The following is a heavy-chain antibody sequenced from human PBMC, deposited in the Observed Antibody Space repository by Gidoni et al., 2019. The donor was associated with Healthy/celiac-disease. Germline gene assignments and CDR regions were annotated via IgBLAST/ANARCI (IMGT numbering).Heavy chain of an antibody. D-gene: IGHD4-17*01. CDR1: GFTFDDYA. CDR3: AKGDDYGDYGDY. V-gene: IGHV3-9*01. CDR2: ISWNSGSI. J-gene: IGHJ4*02. Sequence: EVQLVESGGGLVQPGRSLRLSCAASGFTFDDYAMHWVRQAPGKGLEWVSGISWNSGSIGYADSVKGRFTISRDNAKNSLYLQMNSLRAEDTALYYCAKGDDYGDYGDYWGQGTLVTVSS.